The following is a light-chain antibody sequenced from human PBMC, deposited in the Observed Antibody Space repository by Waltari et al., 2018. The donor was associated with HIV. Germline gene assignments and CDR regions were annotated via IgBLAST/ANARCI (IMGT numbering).Light chain of an antibody. J-gene: IGLJ2*01. CDR1: ELGSRY. Sequence: SYELTQPPSVSVSPGETASIPCSGDELGSRYVSWYQQKPGQSPLLVIYQDTKRPSGIPERFSGANSGNTGTLTISGTQTLDEADYYCQAWGTSNVVFGGGTKLTVL. CDR3: QAWGTSNVV. CDR2: QDT. V-gene: IGLV3-1*01.